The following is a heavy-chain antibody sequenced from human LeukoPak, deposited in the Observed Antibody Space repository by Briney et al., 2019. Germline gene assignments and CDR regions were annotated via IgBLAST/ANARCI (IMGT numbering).Heavy chain of an antibody. J-gene: IGHJ4*02. Sequence: PSETLSLTCTVSGGSISSSSYYWGWIRQPPGKGLEWIGSIYYSGSTYYNPSLKSRVTISVDTSKNQFSLKLSSVTAADTAVYYCARHVRWELRGKMYYFDYWGQGTLVTVSS. CDR3: ARHVRWELRGKMYYFDY. D-gene: IGHD1-26*01. V-gene: IGHV4-39*01. CDR1: GGSISSSSYY. CDR2: IYYSGST.